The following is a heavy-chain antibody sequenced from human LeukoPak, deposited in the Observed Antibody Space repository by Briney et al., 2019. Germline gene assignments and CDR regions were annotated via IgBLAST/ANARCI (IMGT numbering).Heavy chain of an antibody. D-gene: IGHD2-8*01. CDR2: ISSNTGYT. J-gene: IGHJ2*01. CDR1: GFTFSDYY. Sequence: GGSLRLSCAASGFTFSDYYMYWIRQAPGKGLEWVPYISSNTGYTKYADSVKVRFTISRDNAENSLYLQMNSLRAEDTAVYYCARGLPVSGKTWSFDLWGRGTLATVSS. CDR3: ARGLPVSGKTWSFDL. V-gene: IGHV3-11*05.